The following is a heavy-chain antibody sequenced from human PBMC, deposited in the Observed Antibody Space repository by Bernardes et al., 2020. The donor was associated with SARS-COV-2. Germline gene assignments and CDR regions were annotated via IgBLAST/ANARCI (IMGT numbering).Heavy chain of an antibody. CDR1: GGSISSTAYY. CDR2: IYYSGTT. V-gene: IGHV4-39*01. D-gene: IGHD4-17*01. J-gene: IGHJ4*02. CDR3: ARQGTYGELGY. Sequence: SETLSLTCSTSGGSISSTAYYWAWLRQPPGKGLEWIGTIYYSGTTYYNPSLKSRVTISVNTSENQFSLKLSSVTAADTGVYYCARQGTYGELGYWGPGTLVTVSS.